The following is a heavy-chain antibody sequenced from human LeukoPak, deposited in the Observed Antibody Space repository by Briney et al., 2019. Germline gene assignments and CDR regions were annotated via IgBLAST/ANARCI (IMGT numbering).Heavy chain of an antibody. J-gene: IGHJ4*02. CDR3: GYYSIYDY. CDR1: GFTFSSYE. CDR2: ISSSGSTI. V-gene: IGHV3-48*03. D-gene: IGHD3-22*01. Sequence: GGSLRLSCAASGFTFSSYEMNWVRQAPGKGLEWVSYISSSGSTIYYADSVKGRFTISRDNAKNSLFLQMNSLRAEDTADDSSGYYSIYDYWGQGTLVTVSS.